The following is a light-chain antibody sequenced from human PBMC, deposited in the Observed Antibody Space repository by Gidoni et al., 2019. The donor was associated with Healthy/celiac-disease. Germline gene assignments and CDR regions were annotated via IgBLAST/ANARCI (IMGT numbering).Light chain of an antibody. CDR3: SSYTSSSTRV. CDR1: SSDFGGYNY. V-gene: IGLV2-14*01. CDR2: EVS. Sequence: QSALTQPASVSGSPGQAITISCTGTSSDFGGYNYVSWYQQHPGKAPKLMISEVSNRPSGVSNRFSGSKSGNTASLTISGLQAEDEADYYCSSYTSSSTRVFGGGTKLTVL. J-gene: IGLJ2*01.